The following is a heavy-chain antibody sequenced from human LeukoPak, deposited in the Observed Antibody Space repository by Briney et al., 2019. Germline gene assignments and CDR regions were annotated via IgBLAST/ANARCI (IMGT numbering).Heavy chain of an antibody. D-gene: IGHD3-10*01. Sequence: GGSLRLSCAASGFTFSNYWMSWVRQAPGKGLEWVANIKQDGSEKYYVDSVKGRFTISRDNAKNSLYLQMNSLRAEDTAVYYCASLMVRGVISPGGYWGQGTLVTVSS. V-gene: IGHV3-7*01. J-gene: IGHJ4*02. CDR1: GFTFSNYW. CDR2: IKQDGSEK. CDR3: ASLMVRGVISPGGY.